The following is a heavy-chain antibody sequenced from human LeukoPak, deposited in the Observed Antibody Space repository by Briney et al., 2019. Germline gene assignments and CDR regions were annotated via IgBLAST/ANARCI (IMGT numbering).Heavy chain of an antibody. J-gene: IGHJ4*02. V-gene: IGHV3-23*01. CDR2: ISGSGGST. Sequence: GGSLRLSCAASGFTFSSYAMSWVRQAPGKGLEWVSAISGSGGSTYYADSVKGRFTISRDNSKNTLYLQMNSLGAEDTAVYYCAKKADYDFWSGYSTLDYWGQGTLVTVSS. D-gene: IGHD3-3*01. CDR3: AKKADYDFWSGYSTLDY. CDR1: GFTFSSYA.